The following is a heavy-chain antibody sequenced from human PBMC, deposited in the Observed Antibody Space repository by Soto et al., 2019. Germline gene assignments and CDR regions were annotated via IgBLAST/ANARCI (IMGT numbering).Heavy chain of an antibody. CDR3: ARGHTTSPNWFDP. V-gene: IGHV3-7*03. Sequence: GSLRLSCAASVFTVSSYWMSWVRQAPGRGLEWVANIKQDGSEKFYVDSVKGRFTISKDNAKNSVYLQMNSLRAEDTAVYYCARGHTTSPNWFDPWGQGTLVTVSS. CDR1: VFTVSSYW. CDR2: IKQDGSEK. J-gene: IGHJ5*02. D-gene: IGHD2-2*01.